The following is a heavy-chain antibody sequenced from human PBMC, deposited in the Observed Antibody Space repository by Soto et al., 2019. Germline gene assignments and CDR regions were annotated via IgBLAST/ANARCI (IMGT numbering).Heavy chain of an antibody. D-gene: IGHD7-27*01. CDR2: ISPHSGGP. CDR3: AREEQTGANYYLDY. Sequence: ASVKVSCKASGYTFTGYYIHWVRQAPGQGLEWMGSISPHSGGPNYAQRFQGRVTMTRDTSMATVYMEMSGLTSDDTAVYYCAREEQTGANYYLDYWGQGTLVTVSS. V-gene: IGHV1-2*02. CDR1: GYTFTGYY. J-gene: IGHJ4*02.